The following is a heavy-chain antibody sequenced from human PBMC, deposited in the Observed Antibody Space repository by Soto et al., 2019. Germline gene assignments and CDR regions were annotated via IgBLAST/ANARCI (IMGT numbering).Heavy chain of an antibody. CDR1: GFTFSSYA. Sequence: PGGSLRLSCAASGFTFSSYAMSWVRQAPGKGLEWVSAISGSGGSTYYADSVKGRFTISRDNSKNTLYLQMNSLRAEDTAVYYCAKAIYDILTGYYEDPYYYGMDVWGQGTTVTVSS. CDR2: ISGSGGST. V-gene: IGHV3-23*01. D-gene: IGHD3-9*01. J-gene: IGHJ6*02. CDR3: AKAIYDILTGYYEDPYYYGMDV.